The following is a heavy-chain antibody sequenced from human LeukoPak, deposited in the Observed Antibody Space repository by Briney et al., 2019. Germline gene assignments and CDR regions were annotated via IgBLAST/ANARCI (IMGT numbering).Heavy chain of an antibody. CDR1: GFTVSCYY. CDR2: IYSGGST. D-gene: IGHD1-26*01. V-gene: IGHV3-66*01. CDR3: ATSYSGSHYGMDV. J-gene: IGHJ6*02. Sequence: GGPLRLCSAASGFTVSCYYMSWVRQAPGKGLAGVSVIYSGGSTYYADSVKGRFTISRDNSKNTLYLQMNSLRAEDTAVYYCATSYSGSHYGMDVWGQGTTVTVSS.